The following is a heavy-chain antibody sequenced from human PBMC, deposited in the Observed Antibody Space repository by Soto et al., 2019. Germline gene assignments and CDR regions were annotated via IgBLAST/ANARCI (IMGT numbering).Heavy chain of an antibody. CDR3: ARRGYGSGSYQYYYYYGMDV. Sequence: QVQLQQWGAGLLKPSETLSLTCAVYGGSFSGYYWSWIRQPPGKGLECIGEINHSVSTNYNPSLKSRVTISVDTSKNQFSLKLSSVTAADTAVYYCARRGYGSGSYQYYYYYGMDVWGQGTTVTVSS. D-gene: IGHD3-10*01. CDR2: INHSVST. CDR1: GGSFSGYY. V-gene: IGHV4-34*01. J-gene: IGHJ6*02.